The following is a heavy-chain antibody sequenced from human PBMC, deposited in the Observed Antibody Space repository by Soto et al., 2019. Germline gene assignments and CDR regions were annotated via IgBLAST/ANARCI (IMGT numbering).Heavy chain of an antibody. Sequence: GGSLRLSCAASGFTFSSYAMHWVRQAPGKGLGWVAVISYDGSNKYYADSVKGRFTISRDNSKNTLYLQMNSLRAEDTAVYYCARDPGSGSYGPLSMDVWGQGTTVTVSS. V-gene: IGHV3-30-3*01. CDR2: ISYDGSNK. CDR1: GFTFSSYA. CDR3: ARDPGSGSYGPLSMDV. D-gene: IGHD3-10*01. J-gene: IGHJ6*02.